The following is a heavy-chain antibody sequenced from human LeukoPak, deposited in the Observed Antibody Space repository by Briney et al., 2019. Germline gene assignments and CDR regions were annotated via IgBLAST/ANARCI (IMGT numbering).Heavy chain of an antibody. CDR2: IYHSGSA. Sequence: SGTLSLTCAVSGGSISSSNWWSWVRQPPGKGLEWIGEIYHSGSANQNPSLKSRVSMSLDKSKNQFSLRLTSVTAADTAVYYCARHRAYSSSSPFDYWGQGTLVTVSS. CDR3: ARHRAYSSSSPFDY. D-gene: IGHD6-6*01. V-gene: IGHV4-4*02. J-gene: IGHJ4*02. CDR1: GGSISSSNW.